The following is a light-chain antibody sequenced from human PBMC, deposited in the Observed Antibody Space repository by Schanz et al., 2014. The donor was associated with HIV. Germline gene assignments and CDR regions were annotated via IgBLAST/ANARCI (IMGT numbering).Light chain of an antibody. Sequence: QSVLTQPPSASGTPGQRVTISCSGSSSNIGSNYVYWYLQVPGTAPKLLIYSNNQRPSGVSNRFSGSKSGNTASLTISGLQSEDEADYYCSSYAHKDTVIFGGGTKVTVL. CDR3: SSYAHKDTVI. V-gene: IGLV1-47*02. J-gene: IGLJ2*01. CDR1: SSNIGSNY. CDR2: SNN.